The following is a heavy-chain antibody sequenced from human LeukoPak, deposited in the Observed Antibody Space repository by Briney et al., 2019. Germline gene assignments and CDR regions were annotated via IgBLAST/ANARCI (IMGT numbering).Heavy chain of an antibody. V-gene: IGHV3-23*01. CDR2: ISGSGGST. CDR3: ARGGIITSYAFEI. CDR1: GFTFSSYA. J-gene: IGHJ3*02. Sequence: GGSLRLSCAASGFTFSSYAMSWVRQAPGKGLEWVSAISGSGGSTYYADSVKGRFTISRDNSKNTLYLQMDSLRAEDTAVYYCARGGIITSYAFEIWGQGAMVTVSS. D-gene: IGHD3-10*01.